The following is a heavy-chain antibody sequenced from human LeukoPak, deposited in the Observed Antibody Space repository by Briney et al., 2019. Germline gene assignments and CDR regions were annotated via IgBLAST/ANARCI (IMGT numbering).Heavy chain of an antibody. CDR1: GYTFTSYA. CDR2: INTNTGNP. V-gene: IGHV7-4-1*02. Sequence: GASVKVSCKASGYTFTSYAMNWVRQAPGQGLEWMGCINTNTGNPTYAQGFTGRFVFSLDTSVSTAYLQISSLKAEDTAVYYCASFGDYGGAAAPYYYGMDVWGQGTTVTVSS. J-gene: IGHJ6*02. CDR3: ASFGDYGGAAAPYYYGMDV. D-gene: IGHD4-23*01.